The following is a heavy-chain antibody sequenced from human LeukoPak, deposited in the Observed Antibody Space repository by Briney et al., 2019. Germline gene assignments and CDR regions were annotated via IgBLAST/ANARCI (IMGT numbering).Heavy chain of an antibody. V-gene: IGHV3-23*01. D-gene: IGHD4-17*01. CDR3: AKWHDGDVRYFDL. Sequence: GGSLRLSCEASGFTFSIYAMSWVRQAPGKGLEWVSTISTGGGSTDYADSVKGRFTISRDNSKNTLYLQMNSLRAEDTAVYYCAKWHDGDVRYFDLWGRGTLVTVSS. CDR1: GFTFSIYA. CDR2: ISTGGGST. J-gene: IGHJ2*01.